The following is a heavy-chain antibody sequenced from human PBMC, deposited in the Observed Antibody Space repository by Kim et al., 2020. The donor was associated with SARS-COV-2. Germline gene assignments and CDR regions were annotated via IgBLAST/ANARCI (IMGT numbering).Heavy chain of an antibody. CDR1: GYTFTGYY. Sequence: ASVKVSCKASGYTFTGYYMHWVRQAPGQGLEWMGWINPNSGGTNYAQKFQGRVTMTRDTSISTAYMELSRLRSDDTAVFYCARDDMVRGVISHYCGQGTLVTVSS. CDR3: ARDDMVRGVISHY. CDR2: INPNSGGT. J-gene: IGHJ4*02. V-gene: IGHV1-2*02. D-gene: IGHD3-10*01.